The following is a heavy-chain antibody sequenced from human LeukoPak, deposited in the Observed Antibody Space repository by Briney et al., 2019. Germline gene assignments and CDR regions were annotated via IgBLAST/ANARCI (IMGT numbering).Heavy chain of an antibody. Sequence: GGSLRLSCAASGFTVSSNYMSWVRQAPGKGLEWVSVIYSGGSTYYADSVKGRFTISRDNSKNTLYLQMNSLRAEDTAVYNCARVPRSSGWTYFDYWGQGTLVTVSS. D-gene: IGHD6-19*01. CDR3: ARVPRSSGWTYFDY. CDR2: IYSGGST. V-gene: IGHV3-66*01. CDR1: GFTVSSNY. J-gene: IGHJ4*02.